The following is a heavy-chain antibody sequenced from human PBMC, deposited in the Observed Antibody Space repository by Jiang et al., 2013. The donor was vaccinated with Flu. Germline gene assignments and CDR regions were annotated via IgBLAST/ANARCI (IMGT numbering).Heavy chain of an antibody. J-gene: IGHJ4*02. V-gene: IGHV3-23*01. CDR1: GFTFSGYA. Sequence: GLVQPGGSLRLSCAASGFTFSGYAMMWVRQAPGKGLEWVSAISGSGVSTYYADSVKGRFTISRDNSKNTLYLQMNSLRPEDTAVYYCAPDLSVYWGQGTLVTVSS. CDR2: ISGSGVST. CDR3: APDLSVY.